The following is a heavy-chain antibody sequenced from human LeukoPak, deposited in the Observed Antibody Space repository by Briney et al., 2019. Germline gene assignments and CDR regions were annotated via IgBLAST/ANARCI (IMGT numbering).Heavy chain of an antibody. J-gene: IGHJ4*02. CDR3: ARDSGSYDWALDY. Sequence: PSETLSLTCTVSGGSISGYYWSWIRQPPGKGLEWIGYLYYSGSTNYNPSLKSRVTISVDTSKNQFSLELSSVTAADTAVYYCARDSGSYDWALDYWGQGTLVTVSS. V-gene: IGHV4-59*12. CDR1: GGSISGYY. D-gene: IGHD1-26*01. CDR2: LYYSGST.